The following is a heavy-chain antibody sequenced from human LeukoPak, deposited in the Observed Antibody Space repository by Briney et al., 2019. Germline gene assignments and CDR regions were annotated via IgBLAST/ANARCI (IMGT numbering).Heavy chain of an antibody. J-gene: IGHJ3*02. V-gene: IGHV1-69*01. D-gene: IGHD6-19*01. Sequence: GGSLRLSCAASGFTFSSYGFSWVRQAPGQGLEWMGGIIPIFGTRKYAQKFQGRVMITADESTSTAYMELGSLRSEDTAVYYCARDQAVAGTTDAFDIWGQGTMITVSS. CDR3: ARDQAVAGTTDAFDI. CDR1: GFTFSSYG. CDR2: IIPIFGTR.